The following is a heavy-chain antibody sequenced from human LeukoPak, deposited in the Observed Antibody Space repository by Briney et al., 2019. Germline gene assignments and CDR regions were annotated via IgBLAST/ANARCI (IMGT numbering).Heavy chain of an antibody. D-gene: IGHD1-1*01. CDR1: GGSFSGYY. J-gene: IGHJ4*02. V-gene: IGHV4-34*01. CDR3: ARGGNEMERLGDFDY. CDR2: INHSGST. Sequence: TPSETLSLTCAVYGGSFSGYYWSWIRQPPGKGLEWIGEINHSGSTNYNPSLKSRVTISVDTSKNQFSPKLSSVTAADTAVYYCARGGNEMERLGDFDYWGQGTLVTVSS.